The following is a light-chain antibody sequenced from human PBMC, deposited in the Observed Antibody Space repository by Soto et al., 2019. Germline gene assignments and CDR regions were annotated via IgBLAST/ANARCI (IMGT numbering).Light chain of an antibody. Sequence: EIVMTQSPATLSVSPGERASLSCRASQSVGSNLAWYQQTAGQAPRLLIYGASTRATGIPARFSGSGSGTEFHLPISSLQSEDFAVYTCQQYTNWPYTFGQGTKLEIK. V-gene: IGKV3-15*01. CDR2: GAS. J-gene: IGKJ2*01. CDR3: QQYTNWPYT. CDR1: QSVGSN.